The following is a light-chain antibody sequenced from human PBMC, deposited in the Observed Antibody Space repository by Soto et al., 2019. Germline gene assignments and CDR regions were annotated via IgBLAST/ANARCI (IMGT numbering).Light chain of an antibody. CDR1: QSLANSV. Sequence: ECVLTQSPCTLSLSPGERATLSGRASQSLANSVIAWYHPRPGQAPRLLIYDTSSRASGIPDRFSGSGSGTDFTLTISRLENEDFAVFYCKQYGTSEIIFGQGTRLEIK. J-gene: IGKJ5*01. CDR2: DTS. V-gene: IGKV3-20*01. CDR3: KQYGTSEII.